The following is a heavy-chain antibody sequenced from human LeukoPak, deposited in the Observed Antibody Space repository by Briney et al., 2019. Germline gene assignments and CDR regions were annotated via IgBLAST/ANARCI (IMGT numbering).Heavy chain of an antibody. CDR3: ARELTVENFQH. CDR1: GYSFTSYW. D-gene: IGHD4-17*01. Sequence: PGESLKISCKGSGYSFTSYWISWVRQMPGKGLEWMGNIDPSDSYTNYSPSFQGHVTISVDKSIGTAYLQWSSLKASDTAMYYCARELTVENFQHWGQGTLVTVSS. J-gene: IGHJ1*01. CDR2: IDPSDSYT. V-gene: IGHV5-10-1*01.